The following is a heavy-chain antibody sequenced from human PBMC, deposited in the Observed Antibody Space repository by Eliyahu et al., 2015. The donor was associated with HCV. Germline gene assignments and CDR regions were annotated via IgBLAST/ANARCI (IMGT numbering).Heavy chain of an antibody. D-gene: IGHD3-9*01. CDR1: GFGFXNGW. Sequence: EVRLVESGGGLVKPGGCLXRSCAVSGFGFXNGWXSWXRQAPGKGPEWVGRIKSEVDGXTAHYAAPVNGRFTISRDDSNSTLYLQMNSLKTEDTAVYYCTTTPVGYYDKKGYSYWFDSWGQGTLVTVSS. CDR2: IKSEVDGXTA. CDR3: TTTPVGYYDKKGYSYWFDS. J-gene: IGHJ5*01. V-gene: IGHV3-15*01.